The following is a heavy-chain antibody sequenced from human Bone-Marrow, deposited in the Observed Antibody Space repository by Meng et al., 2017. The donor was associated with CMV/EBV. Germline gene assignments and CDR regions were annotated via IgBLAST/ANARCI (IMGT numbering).Heavy chain of an antibody. Sequence: VRAGAGGKQPGASVKRSCKASGSTFTGYGISWVRQAPGQGREWMGWISADNGNTNYAQKLSGRVTMTTDTSTSTAYMELRSLRSDDTAVYYCARVTVLGVVVAAGWFDPWGQGTLVTVSS. D-gene: IGHD2-15*01. CDR3: ARVTVLGVVVAAGWFDP. CDR1: GSTFTGYG. CDR2: ISADNGNT. V-gene: IGHV1-18*01. J-gene: IGHJ5*02.